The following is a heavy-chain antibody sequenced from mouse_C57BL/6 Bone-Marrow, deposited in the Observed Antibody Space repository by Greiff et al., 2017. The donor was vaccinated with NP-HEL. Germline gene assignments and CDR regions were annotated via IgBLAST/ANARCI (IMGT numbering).Heavy chain of an antibody. J-gene: IGHJ2*01. V-gene: IGHV14-3*01. D-gene: IGHD2-1*01. CDR1: GFNIQNTY. CDR3: ARFYYPDY. CDR2: IDPANGNT. Sequence: VQLQQSVAELVRPGASVKLSCTASGFNIQNTYMHWVKQRPEQGLEWLGRIDPANGNTKYAPKCQGKATITADTSSNTAYLQLSSLTSEDTAIYYCARFYYPDYWGQGTTLTVSS.